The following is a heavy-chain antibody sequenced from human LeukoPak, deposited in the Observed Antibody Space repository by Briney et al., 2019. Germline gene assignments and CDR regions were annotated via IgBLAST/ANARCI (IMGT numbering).Heavy chain of an antibody. D-gene: IGHD2-15*01. J-gene: IGHJ5*02. Sequence: PSETLSLTCTVSGGSISGSIYYWGWIRQPPGKGLEWIGSIYYSGSTYYNPSLKSQVTISVDTSKNLFSLKLSSVTAADTAVYYCARHGGCSGGSCYRKFDPWGQGALVTVSS. CDR3: ARHGGCSGGSCYRKFDP. CDR2: IYYSGST. V-gene: IGHV4-39*01. CDR1: GGSISGSIYY.